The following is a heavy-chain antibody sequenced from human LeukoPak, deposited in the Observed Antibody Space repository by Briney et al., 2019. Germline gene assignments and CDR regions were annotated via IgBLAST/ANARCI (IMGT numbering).Heavy chain of an antibody. D-gene: IGHD3-16*01. CDR3: TGDLVP. CDR1: GFTFCDSA. V-gene: IGHV3-49*04. CDR2: IRTEAFGGTT. Sequence: GRSLRLSCTASGFTFCDSAMSWVRQAPGKGLEWVGLIRTEAFGGTTQYAASVEGRFIISRDDSKSIAYLQMNSLEPEDTAVYYCTGDLVPWGQGTLVTVSS. J-gene: IGHJ5*02.